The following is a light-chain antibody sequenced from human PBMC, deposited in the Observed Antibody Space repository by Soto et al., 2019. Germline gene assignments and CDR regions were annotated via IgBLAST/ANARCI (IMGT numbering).Light chain of an antibody. CDR3: QQYDSSPLT. J-gene: IGKJ4*01. Sequence: EIVLTQSPGTLSLSPGERATLSCRASQSVSSSYLAWYQQKPGQAPRLLIYGPSSRATGIPDRFSGSGSGTDFTLTISRLEPEEFAVYYCQQYDSSPLTFGGGTKVEIK. CDR2: GPS. V-gene: IGKV3-20*01. CDR1: QSVSSSY.